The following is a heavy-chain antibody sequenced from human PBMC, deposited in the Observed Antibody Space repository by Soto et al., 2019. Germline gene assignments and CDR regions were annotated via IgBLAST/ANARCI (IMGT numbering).Heavy chain of an antibody. CDR1: GFTFSSYG. V-gene: IGHV3-33*01. D-gene: IGHD6-13*01. Sequence: GGSLRLSCAASGFTFSSYGMHWVRQAPGKGLEWVAVIWYDGSNKYYADSVKGRFTISRDNSKNTLYLQMNSLRAEDTAVYYCARNEGKYSSSWYWFDYWGQGTLVTVSS. J-gene: IGHJ4*02. CDR2: IWYDGSNK. CDR3: ARNEGKYSSSWYWFDY.